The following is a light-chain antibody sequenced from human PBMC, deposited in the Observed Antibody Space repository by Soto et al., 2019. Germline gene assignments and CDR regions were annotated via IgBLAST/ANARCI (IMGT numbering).Light chain of an antibody. V-gene: IGKV1-5*01. Sequence: DIQMTESPSTLSASVGDRVTITCRASQSISSWLAWYQQKPGKAPKLLIYAASSLESGVPSRFGGSASGTEFTLTISSLQPDDFATYYCQQHNTYPLTFGGGTKVDIK. CDR1: QSISSW. J-gene: IGKJ4*01. CDR2: AAS. CDR3: QQHNTYPLT.